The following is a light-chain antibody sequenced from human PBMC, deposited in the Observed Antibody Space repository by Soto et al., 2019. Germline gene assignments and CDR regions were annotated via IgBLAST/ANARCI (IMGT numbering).Light chain of an antibody. CDR2: ESS. CDR1: QSISSD. Sequence: EIVLTQSPATLSLSPGERATLSCRASQSISSDLGWYQQKPGQAPRLLIYESSNRVTGLPARFSGSGSGTDFTLTISSLQPDDFAVYYCQQRTNRISFGGGTRVEIK. CDR3: QQRTNRIS. V-gene: IGKV3-11*01. J-gene: IGKJ4*01.